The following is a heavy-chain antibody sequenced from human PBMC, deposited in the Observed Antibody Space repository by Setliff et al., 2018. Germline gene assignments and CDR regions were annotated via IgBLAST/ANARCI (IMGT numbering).Heavy chain of an antibody. CDR3: ARALYSYDFDY. CDR2: IYTSGST. Sequence: SETLSLTCTVSGYSISSGYIWGWIRQPPGKGLEWVGRIYTSGSTNYNPSLKSRVTMSVDTSKNQFSLKLSSVTAADTAVYYCARALYSYDFDYWGQGTLVTVSS. D-gene: IGHD5-18*01. J-gene: IGHJ4*02. CDR1: GYSISSGYI. V-gene: IGHV4-38-2*02.